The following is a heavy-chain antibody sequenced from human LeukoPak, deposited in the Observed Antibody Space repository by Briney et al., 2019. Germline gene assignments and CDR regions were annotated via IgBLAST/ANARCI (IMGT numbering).Heavy chain of an antibody. Sequence: GGSLRLSCVVSGFTVSSNYMSWVRQAPGKGLDWVSVIFSDGSIYYADSVKGRFTISRDNSDNTLYLRMNSLRADDTAVYYCAAGVQTVLPNNYWGQGTLVTVSS. CDR3: AAGVQTVLPNNY. CDR1: GFTVSSNY. D-gene: IGHD1-1*01. V-gene: IGHV3-53*01. J-gene: IGHJ4*02. CDR2: IFSDGSI.